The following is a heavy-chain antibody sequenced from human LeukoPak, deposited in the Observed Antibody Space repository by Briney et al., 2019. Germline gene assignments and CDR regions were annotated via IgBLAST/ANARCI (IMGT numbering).Heavy chain of an antibody. CDR2: IWYDGSNK. CDR1: GFTFSSYG. D-gene: IGHD4-17*01. Sequence: GRSLRLSCAASGFTFSSYGMHWVRQAPGKGPEWVVVIWYDGSNKYYADSVKGRFTISRDNSKNTLYLQMNSLRAEDTAVYYCARAGGFLYGDEVGMDYWGQGTLVTVSS. J-gene: IGHJ4*02. V-gene: IGHV3-33*01. CDR3: ARAGGFLYGDEVGMDY.